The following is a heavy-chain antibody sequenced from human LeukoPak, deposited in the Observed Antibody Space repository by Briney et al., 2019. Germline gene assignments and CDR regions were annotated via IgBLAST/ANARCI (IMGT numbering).Heavy chain of an antibody. J-gene: IGHJ6*02. Sequence: PSQTVSLTCPDSGGSISSGNYYWSWIRQPAGRGLEWIGRIYTSGSTNYNPSLKSRVTISVDTSKNQFSLKLSSVTAADTAVYYCARDALVGATSDGSYYYGLDVWGQGTTVTVSS. CDR3: ARDALVGATSDGSYYYGLDV. D-gene: IGHD1-26*01. CDR1: GGSISSGNYY. CDR2: IYTSGST. V-gene: IGHV4-61*02.